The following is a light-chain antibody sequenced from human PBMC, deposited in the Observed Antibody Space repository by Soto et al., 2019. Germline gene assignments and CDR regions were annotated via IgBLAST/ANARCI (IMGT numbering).Light chain of an antibody. J-gene: IGLJ1*01. CDR2: DVT. CDR3: CSYTGSYSYV. Sequence: QSVVTQPHSVSGAPGQSVTISCTGNHSDVGGYSYVSWYQQHPVKAPELIIYDVTERPSGVPDRFSGSKSGNTASLTISGLQAEDEADYYCCSYTGSYSYVFGIGTKVTVL. CDR1: HSDVGGYSY. V-gene: IGLV2-11*01.